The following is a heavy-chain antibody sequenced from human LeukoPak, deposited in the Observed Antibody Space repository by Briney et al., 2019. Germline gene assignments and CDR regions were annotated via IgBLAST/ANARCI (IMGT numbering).Heavy chain of an antibody. J-gene: IGHJ6*03. CDR3: ARAMGTSYGFWSGSYTVSYYYYMDV. V-gene: IGHV3-7*01. CDR2: IKQDGSEK. Sequence: PGGSLRLSCAASGFTFSSYWMSWVRQAPGKGLEWVANIKQDGSEKHYVDSVKGRFSVSRDNTKNSLYLQMNSLRAEDTAVYYCARAMGTSYGFWSGSYTVSYYYYMDVWGKGTTVAVS. CDR1: GFTFSSYW. D-gene: IGHD3-3*01.